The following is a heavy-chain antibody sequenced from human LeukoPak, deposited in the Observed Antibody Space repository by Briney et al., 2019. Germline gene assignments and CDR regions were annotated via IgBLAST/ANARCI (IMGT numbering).Heavy chain of an antibody. D-gene: IGHD3-3*01. CDR3: ARRIGFCSGTNCDPYYFDY. Sequence: PGGSLRLSCAASGFTFGTYGMNWVRQAPGKGLEWVSAISGSGGSAYYADSVKGRFTISRDNSKNTLYLQMNSLRAEDTAVYYCARRIGFCSGTNCDPYYFDYWGQGSLVTVSS. J-gene: IGHJ4*02. V-gene: IGHV3-23*01. CDR2: ISGSGGSA. CDR1: GFTFGTYG.